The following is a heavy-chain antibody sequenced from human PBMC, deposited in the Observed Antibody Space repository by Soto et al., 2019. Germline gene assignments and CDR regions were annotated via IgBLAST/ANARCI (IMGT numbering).Heavy chain of an antibody. CDR1: GFTFSSYG. Sequence: GGSLRLSCAASGFTFSSYGMHWVRQAPGKGLEWVAVISYDGSNKYYADSVKGRFTISRDNSKNTLYLQMNSLRAEDTAVYYSAKGSIAEARGYYYYYRAVWGKGTTVTVSS. J-gene: IGHJ6*03. D-gene: IGHD6-6*01. V-gene: IGHV3-30*18. CDR3: AKGSIAEARGYYYYYRAV. CDR2: ISYDGSNK.